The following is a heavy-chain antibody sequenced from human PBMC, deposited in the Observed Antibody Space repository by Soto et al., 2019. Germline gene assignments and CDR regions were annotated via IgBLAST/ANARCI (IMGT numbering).Heavy chain of an antibody. Sequence: LRLSCAASGFTFSSYSMNWVRRAPGKGLEWVSSISSSSSYIYYADSVKGRFTISRDNAKNSLYLQMNSLRAEDTAVYYCAREFEYGDYFDYWGQGTLVTVSS. CDR2: ISSSSSYI. CDR1: GFTFSSYS. V-gene: IGHV3-21*04. D-gene: IGHD4-17*01. CDR3: AREFEYGDYFDY. J-gene: IGHJ4*02.